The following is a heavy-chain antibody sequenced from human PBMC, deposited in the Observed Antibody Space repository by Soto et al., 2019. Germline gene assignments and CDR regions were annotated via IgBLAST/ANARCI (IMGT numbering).Heavy chain of an antibody. CDR1: GFTFSTSW. J-gene: IGHJ6*02. Sequence: GGSLRLSCAASGFTFSTSWMTWVRQAPGKGLEWVANIKEDGSQKYYAESVKGRFTISRDNAKNSLYLQMNSLRDEDTAVYYCARGDHYDMDVWGQGTTVTVSS. CDR3: ARGDHYDMDV. CDR2: IKEDGSQK. V-gene: IGHV3-7*01.